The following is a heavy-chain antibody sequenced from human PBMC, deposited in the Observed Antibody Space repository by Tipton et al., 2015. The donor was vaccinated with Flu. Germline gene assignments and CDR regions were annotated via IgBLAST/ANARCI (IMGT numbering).Heavy chain of an antibody. J-gene: IGHJ4*02. CDR1: GGSISSGSYY. Sequence: TLSLTCSVSGGSISSGSYYWSWIRQPAGKGLEWVGRISTSGGTTYNPSLMSRITIYVDTSKNQFSLRLSSVTAADTAVYYCARGVWVGELWDFDYWGQGTLVTVSS. CDR3: ARGVWVGELWDFDY. CDR2: ISTSGGT. V-gene: IGHV4-61*02. D-gene: IGHD3-10*01.